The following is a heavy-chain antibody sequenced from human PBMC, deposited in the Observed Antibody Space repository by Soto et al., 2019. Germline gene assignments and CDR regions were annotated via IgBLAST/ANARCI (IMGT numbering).Heavy chain of an antibody. CDR3: GRDAGGRGDGAFDI. V-gene: IGHV4-59*01. Sequence: SETLSLTCTVSGGSISSYDWSWIRQPPGKGLEWMGYIYASGSTNYNPSLKSRVTISVDASKNQFSLKLSSVTAADTAVYYCGRDAGGRGDGAFDIWGQGTMVTVSS. CDR2: IYASGST. CDR1: GGSISSYD. J-gene: IGHJ3*02. D-gene: IGHD3-16*01.